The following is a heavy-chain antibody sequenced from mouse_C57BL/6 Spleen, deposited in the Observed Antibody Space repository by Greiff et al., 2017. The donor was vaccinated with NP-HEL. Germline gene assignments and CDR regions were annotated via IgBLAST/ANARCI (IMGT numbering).Heavy chain of an antibody. V-gene: IGHV1-26*01. CDR3: ARDYGSSLDWYFDV. CDR2: INPNNGGT. Sequence: VQLQQSGPELVKPGASVKISCKASGYTFTDYYMNWVKQSHGKSLEWIGDINPNNGGTSYNQKFKGKATLTVDKSSSTAYMELRSLTSEDSAVYYCARDYGSSLDWYFDVWGTGTTVTVSS. J-gene: IGHJ1*03. CDR1: GYTFTDYY. D-gene: IGHD1-1*01.